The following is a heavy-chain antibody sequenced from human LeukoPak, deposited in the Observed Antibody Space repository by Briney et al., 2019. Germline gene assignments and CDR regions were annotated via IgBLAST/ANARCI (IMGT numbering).Heavy chain of an antibody. CDR3: VKDLRSDFMGVLSRYLSY. Sequence: GGSLRLSCSASGXTFSSFAMHWVRQAPGRGLEYVAAISRNGGSTYYADSVKGRFTTSRDNSKSTLYLQMSSLRDEDTAVYLCVKDLRSDFMGVLSRYLSYWGQGTLVTVSS. J-gene: IGHJ4*02. D-gene: IGHD2/OR15-2a*01. CDR2: ISRNGGST. V-gene: IGHV3-64D*09. CDR1: GXTFSSFA.